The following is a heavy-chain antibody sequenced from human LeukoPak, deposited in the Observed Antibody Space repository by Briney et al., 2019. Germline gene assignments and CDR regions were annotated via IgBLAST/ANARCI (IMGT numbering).Heavy chain of an antibody. CDR2: IYYSGST. CDR3: ARGSSRLYYYYMDV. CDR1: GGSISSHY. Sequence: SETLSLTCTVSGGSISSHYWSWIRQPPGKGLEWIGYIYYSGSTNYNPSLKSRVTISVDTSKNQFSLKLSSVTAADTAVYYCARGSSRLYYYYMDVWGKGTTVTVSS. V-gene: IGHV4-59*11. D-gene: IGHD6-13*01. J-gene: IGHJ6*03.